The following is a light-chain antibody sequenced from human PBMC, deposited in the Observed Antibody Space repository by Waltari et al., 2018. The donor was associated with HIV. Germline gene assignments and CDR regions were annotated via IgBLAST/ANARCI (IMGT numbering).Light chain of an antibody. CDR3: CAYAGSTTYVI. Sequence: QSALTQPASVSGSPGQSITISCTGTSSDVGGYNLVSWYQQHPGKAPKLMIYEVSKRPSGVSNRFSGSKSGNTASLTFSGLQAEDEADYYCCAYAGSTTYVIFGGGTKLTVL. CDR1: SSDVGGYNL. V-gene: IGLV2-23*02. J-gene: IGLJ2*01. CDR2: EVS.